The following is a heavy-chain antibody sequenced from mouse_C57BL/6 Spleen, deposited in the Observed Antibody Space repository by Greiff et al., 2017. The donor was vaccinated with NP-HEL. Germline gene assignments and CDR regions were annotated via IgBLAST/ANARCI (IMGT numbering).Heavy chain of an antibody. CDR3: ARHEDYYGSSPWFAY. J-gene: IGHJ3*01. D-gene: IGHD1-1*01. Sequence: VKLVESGPGLVAPSQSLSITCTVSGFSLTSYGVHWVRQPPGKGLEWLVGIWSDGSPTYNSALKSRLRISKDNSKSQVYVKMKSRQTDDTAMYYCARHEDYYGSSPWFAYWGQGTLVTVSA. V-gene: IGHV2-6-1*01. CDR2: IWSDGSP. CDR1: GFSLTSYG.